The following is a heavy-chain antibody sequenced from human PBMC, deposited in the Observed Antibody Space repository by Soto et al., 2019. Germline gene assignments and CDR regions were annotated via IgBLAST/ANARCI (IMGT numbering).Heavy chain of an antibody. CDR2: MNPNSGGT. V-gene: IGHV1-2*02. CDR3: ARWRGWGLTHTDFDY. Sequence: GASVKVSCKASGYTFTSYDINWVRQATGQGLEWMGWMNPNSGGTNYAQKFQGRVTMTRDTSISTAYMELSRLRSDDTAVYYCARWRGWGLTHTDFDYWGQGTLVTVSS. D-gene: IGHD6-19*01. CDR1: GYTFTSYD. J-gene: IGHJ4*02.